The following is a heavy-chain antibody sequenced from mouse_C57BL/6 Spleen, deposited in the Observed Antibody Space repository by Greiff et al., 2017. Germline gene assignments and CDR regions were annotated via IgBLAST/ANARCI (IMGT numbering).Heavy chain of an antibody. Sequence: QVQLQQSGPELVKPGASVKISCKASGYAFSSSWMNWVKQRPGKGLVWIGRIYPGDGDTNYNGKFKGKATLTADKSSSTAYMQLSSLTSEGSAVYFCARWGVNYGYFDVWGTGTTVTVSS. CDR3: ARWGVNYGYFDV. D-gene: IGHD2-2*01. CDR2: IYPGDGDT. CDR1: GYAFSSSW. V-gene: IGHV1-82*01. J-gene: IGHJ1*03.